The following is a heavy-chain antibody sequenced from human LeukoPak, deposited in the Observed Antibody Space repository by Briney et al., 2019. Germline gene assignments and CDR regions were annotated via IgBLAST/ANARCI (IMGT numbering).Heavy chain of an antibody. CDR2: IIPIIGTA. Sequence: SVKVSCKASGGTFSSYAISWVRQAPGQGLEWMGGIIPIIGTANYAQKFQGRLTVTTDTSTSTVYMELSSLRSEETAVYYCARAGAISNYIFDFWGQGTLVTVSS. J-gene: IGHJ4*02. D-gene: IGHD3-10*01. CDR3: ARAGAISNYIFDF. V-gene: IGHV1-69*05. CDR1: GGTFSSYA.